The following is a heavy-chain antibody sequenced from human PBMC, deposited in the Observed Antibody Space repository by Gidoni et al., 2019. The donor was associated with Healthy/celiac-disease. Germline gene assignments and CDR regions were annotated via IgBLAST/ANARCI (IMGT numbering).Heavy chain of an antibody. D-gene: IGHD1-1*01. CDR2: IKSKTDGGTT. J-gene: IGHJ2*01. CDR3: TTHERWDVYWYFDL. CDR1: GFTFSNAW. Sequence: EVQLVESGGGLVKPGGSLRLSCAASGFTFSNAWMSWVRQAPGKGLEWVGRIKSKTDGGTTDYAAPVKGRFTISRDDSKNTLYLQMNSLKTEDTAVDYCTTHERWDVYWYFDLWGRGTLVTVSS. V-gene: IGHV3-15*01.